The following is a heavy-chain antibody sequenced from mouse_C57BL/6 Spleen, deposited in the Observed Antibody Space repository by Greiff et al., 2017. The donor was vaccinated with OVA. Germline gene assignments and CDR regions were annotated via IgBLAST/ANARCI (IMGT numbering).Heavy chain of an antibody. Sequence: QVQLQQPGAELVRPGSSVKLSCKASGYTFTSYWMHWVQQRPIQGLEWIGNIDPSDSETHYNQKFKDKATLTVDKSSSTAYMQLSSLTSEDSAVYYCARSPYGLHYAMDYWGQGTSVTVSS. CDR2: IDPSDSET. CDR1: GYTFTSYW. V-gene: IGHV1-52*01. CDR3: ARSPYGLHYAMDY. D-gene: IGHD2-4*01. J-gene: IGHJ4*01.